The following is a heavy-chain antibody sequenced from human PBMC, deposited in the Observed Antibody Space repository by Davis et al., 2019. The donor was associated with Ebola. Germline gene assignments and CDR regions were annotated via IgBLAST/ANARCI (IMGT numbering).Heavy chain of an antibody. CDR2: TRNKAKSYTT. CDR3: ALLGYTFLAY. V-gene: IGHV3-72*01. J-gene: IGHJ4*02. CDR1: GFSFRHYG. Sequence: PGGSLRLSCAAASGFSFRHYGFHWVRQAPGKGLEWVGRTRNKAKSYTTDYAASVKGRFIISRDDSENSLYLQMNSLKTEDTAVYYCALLGYTFLAYWGQGTLVTVSS. D-gene: IGHD2-15*01.